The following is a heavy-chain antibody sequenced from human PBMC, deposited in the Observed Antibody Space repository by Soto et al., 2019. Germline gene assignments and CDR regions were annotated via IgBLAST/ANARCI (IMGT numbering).Heavy chain of an antibody. CDR3: ARIVVPAAISWFDP. D-gene: IGHD2-2*01. V-gene: IGHV1-3*01. CDR1: GYTFTSYA. Sequence: ASVKVSCKASGYTFTSYAMHWVRQAPGQRLEWMGWINAGNGNTKYSQKFQGRVTITRDTSASTAYMKLSSLRSEYTAVYYCARIVVPAAISWFDPWGQGTLVNVSS. J-gene: IGHJ5*02. CDR2: INAGNGNT.